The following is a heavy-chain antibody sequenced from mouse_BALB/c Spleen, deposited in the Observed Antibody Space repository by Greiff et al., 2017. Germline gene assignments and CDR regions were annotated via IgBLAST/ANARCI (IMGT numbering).Heavy chain of an antibody. Sequence: EVQGVESGGGLVKPGGSLKLSCAASGFTFSSYAMSWVRQTPEKRLEWVASISSGGSTYYPDSVKGRFTISRDNARNILYLQMSSLRSEDTAMYYCARGLLRSGAMDYWGQGTSVTVSS. V-gene: IGHV5-6-5*01. CDR3: ARGLLRSGAMDY. D-gene: IGHD1-1*01. CDR2: ISSGGST. CDR1: GFTFSSYA. J-gene: IGHJ4*01.